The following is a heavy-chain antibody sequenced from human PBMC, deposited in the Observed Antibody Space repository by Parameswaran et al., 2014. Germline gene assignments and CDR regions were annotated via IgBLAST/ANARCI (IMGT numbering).Heavy chain of an antibody. J-gene: IGHJ3*02. CDR3: ARLGYCSGGRSLQGTCVFDI. V-gene: IGHV4-59*13. Sequence: PGKGLEWIGYIYYSGSTNYNPSLKSRLTISVDTSKNQFSLRLNSVTAADTAVYYCARLGYCSGGRSLQGTCVFDIWGQGTMVTVSS. CDR2: IYYSGST. D-gene: IGHD2-15*01.